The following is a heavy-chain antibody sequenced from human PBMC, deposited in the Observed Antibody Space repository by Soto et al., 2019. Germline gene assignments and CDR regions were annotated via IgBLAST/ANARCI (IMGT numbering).Heavy chain of an antibody. V-gene: IGHV3-48*03. Sequence: ESGGGLVQPGGSLRLSCAASGLTFSTYEMNWVRQAPGKGLEWVSYIRGGGSPILYADSAKGRFTISRDNAKNSLYLQMNSLRAEDTAIYYCASKIFGTTYFDYWGQGALVTVSS. D-gene: IGHD1-7*01. J-gene: IGHJ4*02. CDR2: IRGGGSPI. CDR1: GLTFSTYE. CDR3: ASKIFGTTYFDY.